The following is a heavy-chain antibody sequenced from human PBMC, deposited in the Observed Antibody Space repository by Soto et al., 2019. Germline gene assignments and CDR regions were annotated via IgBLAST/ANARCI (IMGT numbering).Heavy chain of an antibody. CDR3: ARARFKYYNSSGYFDS. CDR2: ISDTGDTK. Sequence: GGSLRLSCAASGFTFSDFYMSWIRQAPGKGLEWISFISDTGDTKHYADSVKGRFTVSRDNAKNSLYLQMNSLRAEDTAVYYCARARFKYYNSSGYFDSWGQGTLVTVS. V-gene: IGHV3-11*01. D-gene: IGHD3-22*01. CDR1: GFTFSDFY. J-gene: IGHJ4*02.